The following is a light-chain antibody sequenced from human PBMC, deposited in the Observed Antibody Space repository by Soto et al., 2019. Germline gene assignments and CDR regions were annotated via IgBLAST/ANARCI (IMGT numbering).Light chain of an antibody. CDR3: VQYNIYPWT. Sequence: DIQMTQSQSSLSASVGDSATITCLASQSISSYLNWYQQKPGKAPKLLIYAASSLQSGVPSRFSGSGSETEFSLTIINLQPEDFATYFCVQYNIYPWTFGQGTKVDI. J-gene: IGKJ1*01. CDR1: QSISSY. CDR2: AAS. V-gene: IGKV1-17*02.